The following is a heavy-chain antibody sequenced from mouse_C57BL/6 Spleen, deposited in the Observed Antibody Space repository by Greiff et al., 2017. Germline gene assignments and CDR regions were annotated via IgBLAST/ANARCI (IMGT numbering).Heavy chain of an antibody. CDR3: ARWRSNWYFDV. V-gene: IGHV1-18*01. Sequence: VQLKQSGPELVKPGASVKIPCKASGYTFTDYNMDWVKQSHGKSLEWIGDINPNNGGTIYNQKFKGKATLTVDKSSSTAYMELRSLTSEDTAVYYCARWRSNWYFDVWGTGTTVTVSS. J-gene: IGHJ1*03. D-gene: IGHD2-5*01. CDR2: INPNNGGT. CDR1: GYTFTDYN.